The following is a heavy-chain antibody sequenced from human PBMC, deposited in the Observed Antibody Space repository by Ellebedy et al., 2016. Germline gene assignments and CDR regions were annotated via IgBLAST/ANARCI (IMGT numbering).Heavy chain of an antibody. CDR1: GFTFSNSY. J-gene: IGHJ3*02. V-gene: IGHV3-15*01. Sequence: GESLKISXIASGFTFSNSYMSWVRQAPGKGLEWVGQIKREPDGKRTDYAAPVKGRFIMSRDDSQNTLYLQMNSLSIEDTAVYYCGTGSAFDIWGQGTAVTISS. CDR2: IKREPDGKRT. CDR3: GTGSAFDI.